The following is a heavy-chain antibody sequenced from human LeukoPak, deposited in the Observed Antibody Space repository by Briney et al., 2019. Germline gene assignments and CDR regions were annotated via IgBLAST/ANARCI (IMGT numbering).Heavy chain of an antibody. V-gene: IGHV4-39*01. D-gene: IGHD2-15*01. Sequence: GSLRLSCAASGFTFSSYSMNWVRQAPGKGLEWIGSIYYSGSTYYNPSLKSRVTISVDTSKNQFSLKLSSVTAADTAVYYCARRLVVAATSDAFDIWGQGTMVTVSS. J-gene: IGHJ3*02. CDR3: ARRLVVAATSDAFDI. CDR2: IYYSGST. CDR1: GFTFSSYS.